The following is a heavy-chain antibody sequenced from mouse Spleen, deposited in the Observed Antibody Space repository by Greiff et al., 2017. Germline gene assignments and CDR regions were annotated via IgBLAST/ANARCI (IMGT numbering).Heavy chain of an antibody. J-gene: IGHJ3*01. Sequence: VQLQQSGAELVRPGASVKLSCKASGYTFTDYYINWVKQRPGQGLEWIARIYPGSGNTYYNEKFKGKATLTAEKSSSTAYMQLSSLTSEDSAVYFCARGNGYYAWFAYWGQGTLVTVSA. CDR2: IYPGSGNT. CDR3: ARGNGYYAWFAY. V-gene: IGHV1-76*01. CDR1: GYTFTDYY. D-gene: IGHD2-3*01.